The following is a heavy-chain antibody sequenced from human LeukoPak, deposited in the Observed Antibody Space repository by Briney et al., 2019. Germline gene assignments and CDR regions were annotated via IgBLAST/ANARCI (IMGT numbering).Heavy chain of an antibody. CDR3: ARDHREGHGMDV. J-gene: IGHJ6*04. D-gene: IGHD1-14*01. CDR1: GFTFSSYE. Sequence: GGSLRLSCAASGFTFSSYEMNWVRQAPGKGLEWVSYISCSGSTIYYADSVKGRFTISRDNAKNSLYLQMNSLRAEDTAVYYCARDHREGHGMDVWGKGTTVTVSS. CDR2: ISCSGSTI. V-gene: IGHV3-48*03.